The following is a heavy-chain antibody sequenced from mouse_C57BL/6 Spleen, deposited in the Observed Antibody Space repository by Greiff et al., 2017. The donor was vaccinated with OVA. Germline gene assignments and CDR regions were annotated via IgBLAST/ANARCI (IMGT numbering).Heavy chain of an antibody. V-gene: IGHV1-80*01. Sequence: VQLQQSGAELVKPGASVKISCKASGYAFSSYWMNWVKQRPGKGLEWIGQIYPGDGDTNYNGKFKGKATLTADKSSSTAYMQLSSLTSEDSAVYFCARGGLLRGYAMDYWGQGTSVTVSS. CDR1: GYAFSSYW. CDR3: ARGGLLRGYAMDY. J-gene: IGHJ4*01. CDR2: IYPGDGDT. D-gene: IGHD1-1*02.